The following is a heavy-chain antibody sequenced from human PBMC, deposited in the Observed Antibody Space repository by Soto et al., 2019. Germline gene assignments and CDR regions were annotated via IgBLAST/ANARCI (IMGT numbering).Heavy chain of an antibody. J-gene: IGHJ3*02. Sequence: EVQLEESGGGSVQLGESLRVSCVASGFTFRNQWMHWVRQVPGKGLVWVCRINGDGTRASYADFVKGRFTISRDNAQNLLFLEQNSLRVADTGVYHCARGGAGGRGDAIDIWGPGTTVAVSS. CDR2: INGDGTRA. CDR1: GFTFRNQW. CDR3: ARGGAGGRGDAIDI. V-gene: IGHV3-74*01. D-gene: IGHD3-16*01.